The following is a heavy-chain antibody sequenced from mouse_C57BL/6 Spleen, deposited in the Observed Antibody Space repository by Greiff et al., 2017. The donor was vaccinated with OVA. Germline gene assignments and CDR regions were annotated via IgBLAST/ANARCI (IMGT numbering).Heavy chain of an antibody. D-gene: IGHD2-5*01. CDR1: GYSITSGYY. V-gene: IGHV3-6*01. CDR2: ISYDGSN. CDR3: AREGGSHSNYVDYAMDY. Sequence: EVQLVESGPGLVKPSQSLSLTCSVTGYSITSGYYWNWLRQFPGNKLEWMGYISYDGSNNYNPSLKNRISITRDTSKNQFFLKLNSVTTEDTATYYCAREGGSHSNYVDYAMDYWGQGTSVTVSS. J-gene: IGHJ4*01.